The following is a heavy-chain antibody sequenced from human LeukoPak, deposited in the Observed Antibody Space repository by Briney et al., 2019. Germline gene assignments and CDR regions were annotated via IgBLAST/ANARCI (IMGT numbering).Heavy chain of an antibody. D-gene: IGHD2-8*01. CDR2: IYSAGST. Sequence: GGSLRLSCAASGFTVSSTYMSWVRQAPGKGLEWVSIIYSAGSTYYADSVKGRFTISRHNSKNTLYLQMNSLRAEDTAVYYCAKGHCTNGICWLDWGQGTLVTVSS. CDR1: GFTVSSTY. CDR3: AKGHCTNGICWLD. J-gene: IGHJ4*02. V-gene: IGHV3-53*01.